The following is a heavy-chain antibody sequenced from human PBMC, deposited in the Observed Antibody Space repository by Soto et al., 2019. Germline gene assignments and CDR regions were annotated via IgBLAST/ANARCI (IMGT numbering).Heavy chain of an antibody. Sequence: SVKVSCKASGVTFNSYTIIWVRQAPGQGLEWMGRIIPILGIANYAQKFQGSVTITADKSTSTAYMELSSLRSEDTAVYYCAICSGGSCYRFRAFDIWGQGTMVTVSS. CDR2: IIPILGIA. CDR3: AICSGGSCYRFRAFDI. D-gene: IGHD2-15*01. CDR1: GVTFNSYT. V-gene: IGHV1-69*02. J-gene: IGHJ3*02.